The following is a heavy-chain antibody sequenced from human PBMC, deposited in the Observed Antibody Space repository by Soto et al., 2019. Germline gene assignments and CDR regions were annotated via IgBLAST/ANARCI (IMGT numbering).Heavy chain of an antibody. J-gene: IGHJ4*02. CDR1: EFTFSSCW. Sequence: GGSLRLSCAASEFTFSSCWMSWVRQAPGKGLEWVANIKQDGSERYYVDSVKGRFTISRDNAKNSLFLQMNSLRADDTAVYYCASETSSGTSDYWGQGTLVTVSS. CDR2: IKQDGSER. V-gene: IGHV3-7*03. D-gene: IGHD1-26*01. CDR3: ASETSSGTSDY.